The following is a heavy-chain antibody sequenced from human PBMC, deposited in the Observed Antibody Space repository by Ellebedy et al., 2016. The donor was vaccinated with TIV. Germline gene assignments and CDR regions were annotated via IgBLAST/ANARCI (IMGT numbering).Heavy chain of an antibody. CDR3: VTWGQSYGR. J-gene: IGHJ4*02. Sequence: GESLKISCAASGFTFSGSWMSWVRQAPGKGLEWVAHITSDGRAKYFVDSVKGRSTISRDNSKTSLFLQMNRLRVDHTAVYYCVTWGQSYGRWGQGSLVTISS. D-gene: IGHD3-16*01. V-gene: IGHV3-7*03. CDR2: ITSDGRAK. CDR1: GFTFSGSW.